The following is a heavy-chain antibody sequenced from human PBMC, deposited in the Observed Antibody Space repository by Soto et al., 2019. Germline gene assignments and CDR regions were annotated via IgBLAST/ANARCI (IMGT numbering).Heavy chain of an antibody. D-gene: IGHD3-16*01. J-gene: IGHJ4*02. Sequence: PGGSLRLSCAASGFTFSAYGMHWVRQAPGKGLEWVTFISFNGKNTDYADSVKGRFTVSRDNARNTLYLQMNSLRVEDTAVYYCADIGGYDSVGGAYWGQGALVTVSS. V-gene: IGHV3-33*05. CDR1: GFTFSAYG. CDR3: ADIGGYDSVGGAY. CDR2: ISFNGKNT.